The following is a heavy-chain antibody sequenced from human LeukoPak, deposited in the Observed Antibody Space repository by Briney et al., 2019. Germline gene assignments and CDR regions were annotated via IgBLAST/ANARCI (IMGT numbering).Heavy chain of an antibody. Sequence: GGSLRLSCAAPGFTFISYNMNWVRQAPGKGLEWVSSISSSSNYIYYGDSVKGRFTISRDNAKNSLYLQMNSLRAEDTAVYYCASRGTTVIFDYWGQGTLVTVSS. CDR2: ISSSSNYI. CDR3: ASRGTTVIFDY. V-gene: IGHV3-21*01. J-gene: IGHJ4*02. D-gene: IGHD4-17*01. CDR1: GFTFISYN.